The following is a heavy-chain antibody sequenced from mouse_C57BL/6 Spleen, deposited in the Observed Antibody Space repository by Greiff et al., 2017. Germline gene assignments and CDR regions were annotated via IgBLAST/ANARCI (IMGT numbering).Heavy chain of an antibody. CDR3: ARSGWLLGFAY. J-gene: IGHJ3*01. D-gene: IGHD2-3*01. CDR2: INPGSGGT. Sequence: QVQLQQSGAELVRPGTSVKVSCKASGYAFTNYLIEWVKQRPGQGLEWIGVINPGSGGTNYNEKFKGKATLTADKSSSTAYMQLSSLTPEDSAVYFCARSGWLLGFAYWGQGTLVTVSA. V-gene: IGHV1-54*01. CDR1: GYAFTNYL.